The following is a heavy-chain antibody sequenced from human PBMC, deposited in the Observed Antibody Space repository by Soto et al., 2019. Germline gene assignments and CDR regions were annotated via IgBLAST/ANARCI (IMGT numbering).Heavy chain of an antibody. CDR1: GFTFSLYS. CDR3: ARAVTWGLDV. CDR2: ISRSSTGI. Sequence: EVQLVESGGGLVQPGGSLRLSCAASGFTFSLYSMGWVRQAPGKGLEWVSYISRSSTGIHYADSVKGRFTISRGDATNSMHLQMNSLRDGDTAVYYCARAVTWGLDVWGQGTTVSISS. D-gene: IGHD3-10*01. V-gene: IGHV3-48*02. J-gene: IGHJ6*02.